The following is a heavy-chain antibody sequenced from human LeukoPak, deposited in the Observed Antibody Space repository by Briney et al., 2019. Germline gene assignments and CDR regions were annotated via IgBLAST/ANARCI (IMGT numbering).Heavy chain of an antibody. CDR3: AKLAVTTGDYFDY. V-gene: IGHV3-64*01. Sequence: GGSLRLSCAASGFTFSSYAMHWVRQAPGKGLEYVSAISSNGGSTYYANSVKGRFTISRDNSKNTLYLQMGSLRAEDTAVYYCAKLAVTTGDYFDYWGQGTLVTVSS. J-gene: IGHJ4*02. CDR1: GFTFSSYA. CDR2: ISSNGGST. D-gene: IGHD6-19*01.